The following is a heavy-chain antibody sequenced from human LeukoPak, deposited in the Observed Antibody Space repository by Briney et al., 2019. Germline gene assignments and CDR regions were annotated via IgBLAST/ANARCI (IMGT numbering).Heavy chain of an antibody. V-gene: IGHV3-49*04. CDR1: GFTFGDYA. J-gene: IGHJ6*02. Sequence: GSLRLSCTASGFTFGDYAMSWVRQAPGKGLEWVGFIRSKAYGGTTEYAASVKGRFTISRDDSKSIAYLQMNSLKSEDTAVYYCTRVKLITGTTGYYYYGMDVWGQGTTVTVSS. CDR2: IRSKAYGGTT. CDR3: TRVKLITGTTGYYYYGMDV. D-gene: IGHD1-20*01.